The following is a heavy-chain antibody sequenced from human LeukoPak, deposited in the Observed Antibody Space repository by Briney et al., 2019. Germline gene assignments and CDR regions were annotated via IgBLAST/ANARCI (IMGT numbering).Heavy chain of an antibody. CDR1: GDSVSSNSVT. V-gene: IGHV6-1*01. Sequence: SQTLSLTRAISGDSVSSNSVTWNWIRQSPSRGLEWLGRTYYRSTWYNDYAVSVRGRITVNPDTSKNQFSLHLNSVTPEDTAVYYCAGRLTQYDCFDPWGQGILVTVSS. D-gene: IGHD2-2*01. CDR2: TYYRSTWYN. CDR3: AGRLTQYDCFDP. J-gene: IGHJ5*02.